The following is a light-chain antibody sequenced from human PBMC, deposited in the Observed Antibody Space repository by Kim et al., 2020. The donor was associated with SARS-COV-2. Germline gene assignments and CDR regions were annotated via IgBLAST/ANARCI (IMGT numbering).Light chain of an antibody. CDR1: QGIRNS. CDR3: QQYDTMPRT. Sequence: DIQMTQSPSSLSASVGDRVTITCRASQGIRNSLAWYHQKPGKAPILLVYSTYKLETGVPSRFSGSGSGTDYTLSISARQPEDFGTYYCQQYDTMPRTFGQGTKLEI. CDR2: STY. J-gene: IGKJ2*01. V-gene: IGKV1-NL1*01.